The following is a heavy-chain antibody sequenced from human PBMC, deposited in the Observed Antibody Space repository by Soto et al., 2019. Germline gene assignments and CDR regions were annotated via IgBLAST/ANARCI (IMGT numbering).Heavy chain of an antibody. D-gene: IGHD2-21*01. J-gene: IGHJ4*02. CDR1: GFAFRDFA. CDR3: AKGSVRLVRAVILNFDY. CDR2: ITGSGGST. V-gene: IGHV3-23*01. Sequence: GGSLRLSCAGSGFAFRDFAMIWVRQAPGKGLEWVSAITGSGGSTYYADSVKGRFSISRDNSKNTMYLQMNSLRAEDTAVYYCAKGSVRLVRAVILNFDYWGQGSLVTVSS.